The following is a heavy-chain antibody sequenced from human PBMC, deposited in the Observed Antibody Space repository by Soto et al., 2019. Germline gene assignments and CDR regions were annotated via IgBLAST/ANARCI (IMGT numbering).Heavy chain of an antibody. CDR2: IYQSGSA. J-gene: IGHJ6*02. CDR3: ARAFYGVDL. CDR1: GGSITSGGYS. V-gene: IGHV4-30-2*06. Sequence: PSETLSLTCTVSGGSITSGGYSWSWIRQSPGQGLEWIGYIYQSGSAFYNLSLKTRATILVDRSKNQFSLNLTSVTAADAAVYYCARAFYGVDLWGQGTTVTVSS.